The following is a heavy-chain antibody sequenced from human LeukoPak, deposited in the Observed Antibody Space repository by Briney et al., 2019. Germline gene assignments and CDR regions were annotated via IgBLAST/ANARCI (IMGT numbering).Heavy chain of an antibody. Sequence: SSETLSLTCAVYGGSFSGYYWSWILQPPGKGLEWIGEINHSGSTNYNPSLKSRVTISVDTSKNQFSLKLSSVTAADTAVYYCASSDYGDYHRNVDYWGQGTLVTVSS. CDR1: GGSFSGYY. D-gene: IGHD4-17*01. V-gene: IGHV4-34*01. CDR3: ASSDYGDYHRNVDY. J-gene: IGHJ4*02. CDR2: INHSGST.